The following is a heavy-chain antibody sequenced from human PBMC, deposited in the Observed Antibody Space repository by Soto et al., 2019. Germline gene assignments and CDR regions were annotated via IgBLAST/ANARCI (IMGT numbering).Heavy chain of an antibody. J-gene: IGHJ6*03. CDR2: ISYDGSNK. Sequence: GGSLRLSCAASGFTFSSYGMHWVRQAPGKGLEWVAVISYDGSNKYYADSVKGRFTISRDNSKNTLYLQMNSLRAEDTAVYYCAKGKSLEWLLSNYYYMDVWGKGTTVTVSS. CDR3: AKGKSLEWLLSNYYYMDV. CDR1: GFTFSSYG. D-gene: IGHD3-3*01. V-gene: IGHV3-30*18.